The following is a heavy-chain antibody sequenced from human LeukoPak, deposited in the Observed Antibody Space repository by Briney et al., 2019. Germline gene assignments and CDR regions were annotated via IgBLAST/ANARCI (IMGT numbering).Heavy chain of an antibody. CDR1: GFTFSAFS. CDR2: ISYNGGSI. V-gene: IGHV3-64*01. Sequence: GGSLRLSCATAGFTFSAFSMYWVRQAPGKGLEYVAGISYNGGSIEYSNSVKGRFTISRDESKNTLPLQMGSLRADDMAVYYCARRALHAGGYRGYHFDYWGQGTLVTVSS. CDR3: ARRALHAGGYRGYHFDY. J-gene: IGHJ4*02. D-gene: IGHD5-12*01.